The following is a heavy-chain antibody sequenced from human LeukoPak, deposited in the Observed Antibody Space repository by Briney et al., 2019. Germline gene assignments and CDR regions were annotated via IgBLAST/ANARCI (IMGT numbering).Heavy chain of an antibody. V-gene: IGHV4-34*01. CDR1: GGSFIGYY. D-gene: IGHD4-17*01. CDR3: ARARTYGATEDY. CDR2: INHSGST. J-gene: IGHJ4*02. Sequence: SETLSLTCAVYGGSFIGYYWSWIRQPPGKGLEWIGEINHSGSTNYNPSLKSRVTISVDTSKNQFSLKLSSVTAADTAVYYCARARTYGATEDYWGQGTLVTVSS.